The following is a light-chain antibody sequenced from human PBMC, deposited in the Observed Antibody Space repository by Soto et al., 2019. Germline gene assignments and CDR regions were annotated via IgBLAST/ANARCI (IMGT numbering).Light chain of an antibody. Sequence: DIVMTQSPDSLAVSLGERATINCRSSQSVLYSSNNKNYLAWYQQKPGQPPKLVINWASTRESGVPDRFSGSGSGTDFTLTISSLQAEDVAVYYCQQYYTSPITFGQGTRLEIK. CDR3: QQYYTSPIT. CDR2: WAS. V-gene: IGKV4-1*01. J-gene: IGKJ5*01. CDR1: QSVLYSSNNKNY.